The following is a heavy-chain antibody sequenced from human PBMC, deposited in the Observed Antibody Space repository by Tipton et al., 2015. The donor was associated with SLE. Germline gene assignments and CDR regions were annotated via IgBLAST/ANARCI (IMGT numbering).Heavy chain of an antibody. CDR3: AREDDSNSPIFDS. D-gene: IGHD6-6*01. CDR2: ISGSKSYT. J-gene: IGHJ4*02. Sequence: GSLRLSCAASGFTFSDYYMTWIRQAPGKGLEWLSYISGSKSYTNYADSVRGRFTLSRDNAKNSLDLQMNSLRAEDTAVYYCAREDDSNSPIFDSWGQGIPVTVSA. CDR1: GFTFSDYY. V-gene: IGHV3-11*05.